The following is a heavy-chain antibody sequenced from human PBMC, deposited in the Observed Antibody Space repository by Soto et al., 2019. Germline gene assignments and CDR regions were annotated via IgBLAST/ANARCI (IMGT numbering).Heavy chain of an antibody. J-gene: IGHJ4*02. CDR2: IYYDGSKK. D-gene: IGHD2-21*02. Sequence: QVQLVESGGRVVQPGTSLRLSCVASGYTFSTYGMHWVRQAPGKGLEWVAVIYYDGSKKYYAGSVKGRFIISRDDSKKTMYLQMDNLRVEDWSVYYWVRDPGVTNYYCDCWGKGTLVTVSS. CDR1: GYTFSTYG. CDR3: VRDPGVTNYYCDC. V-gene: IGHV3-33*01.